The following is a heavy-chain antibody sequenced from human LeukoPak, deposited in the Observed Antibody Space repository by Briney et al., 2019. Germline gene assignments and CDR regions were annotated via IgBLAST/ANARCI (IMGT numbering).Heavy chain of an antibody. D-gene: IGHD3-10*01. CDR2: IIPIFGTA. CDR3: ARWRASGGYYYYYYMDV. CDR1: GGTFSSYA. Sequence: SVKVSCKASGGTFSSYAISWVRQAPGQGLEWMGGIIPIFGTANHAQKFQGRVTITADESTGTAYMELSSLRSEDTAVYYCARWRASGGYYYYYYMDVWGKGTTVTVSS. V-gene: IGHV1-69*13. J-gene: IGHJ6*03.